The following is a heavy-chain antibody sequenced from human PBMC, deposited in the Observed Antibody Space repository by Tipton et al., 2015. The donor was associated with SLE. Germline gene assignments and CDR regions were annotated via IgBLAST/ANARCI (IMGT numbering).Heavy chain of an antibody. CDR3: VKVGLAFGEF. Sequence: SLRLSCAASGFTFDEYAMHWVRQAPGKGLEWVSGISWNSGNKGYGDSVKGRFNISRDNAKNSLYLQMNSLSADDTALYYCVKVGLAFGEFWGRGTLVTVSS. CDR1: GFTFDEYA. CDR2: ISWNSGNK. D-gene: IGHD3-10*01. V-gene: IGHV3-9*01. J-gene: IGHJ2*01.